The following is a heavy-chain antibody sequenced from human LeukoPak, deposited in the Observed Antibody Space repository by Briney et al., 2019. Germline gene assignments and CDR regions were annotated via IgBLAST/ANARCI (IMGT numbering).Heavy chain of an antibody. Sequence: PSETLSLTCAVYGGSFSGYYWSWIRQPPGKGLEWIGEINHSGSTNYNPSLKSRVTISVDTSKNQFSLKLSSVTAADTAVYYCARAGRITMVRGVIDRFDPWGQGTLVTVSS. CDR3: ARAGRITMVRGVIDRFDP. CDR1: GGSFSGYY. V-gene: IGHV4-34*01. D-gene: IGHD3-10*01. CDR2: INHSGST. J-gene: IGHJ5*02.